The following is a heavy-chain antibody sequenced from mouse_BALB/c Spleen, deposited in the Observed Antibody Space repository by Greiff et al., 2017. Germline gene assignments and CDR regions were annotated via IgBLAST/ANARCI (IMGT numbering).Heavy chain of an antibody. J-gene: IGHJ3*01. CDR2: ISYDGSN. CDR1: GYSITSGYY. V-gene: IGHV3-6*02. CDR3: ASEGGNYVGFAY. Sequence: EVQLQQSGPGLVKPSQSLSLTCSVTGYSITSGYYWYWIRQFPGNKLEWMGYISYDGSNNYNPSLKNRISITRDTSKNQFFLKLNSVTTEDTATYYCASEGGNYVGFAYWGQGTLVTVSA. D-gene: IGHD2-1*01.